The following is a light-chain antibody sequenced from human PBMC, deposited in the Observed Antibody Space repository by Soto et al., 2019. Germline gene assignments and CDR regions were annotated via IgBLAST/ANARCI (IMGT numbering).Light chain of an antibody. V-gene: IGKV1-39*01. CDR3: QQSSRTPPIT. J-gene: IGKJ5*01. CDR2: AAS. CDR1: QSISSY. Sequence: DIQMTQSPSSLSASVGDRVTITCRASQSISSYLNWYQQKPGKAPKLLIYAASSLQSGVTSRFSGSGSGTDFTLTISSLQPEDFATYYCQQSSRTPPITFGQGTRLEIK.